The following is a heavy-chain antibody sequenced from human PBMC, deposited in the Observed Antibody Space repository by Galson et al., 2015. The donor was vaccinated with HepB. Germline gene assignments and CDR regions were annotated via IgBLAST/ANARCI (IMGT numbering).Heavy chain of an antibody. CDR2: IYYSGST. CDR3: AILQTGAIFDY. V-gene: IGHV4-39*01. J-gene: IGHJ4*02. CDR1: GGSISSSSYY. Sequence: LSLTCTVSGGSISSSSYYWGWIRQPPGKGLEWIGSIYYSGSTYYNPSLKSRVTISVDTSKNQFSLKLSSVTAADTAVYYCAILQTGAIFDYWGQGTLVTVSS. D-gene: IGHD4/OR15-4a*01.